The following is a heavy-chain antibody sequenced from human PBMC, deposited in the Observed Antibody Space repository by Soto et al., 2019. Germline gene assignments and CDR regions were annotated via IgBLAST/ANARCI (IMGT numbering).Heavy chain of an antibody. CDR2: IRSKAYSYAT. CDR3: LTSIREATRDFDY. Sequence: GGSLRLSCAASGFSFSGSTMYWVRQASGKGLEWVGRIRSKAYSYATAYGASLKGRFSIFRDDTKNTAYLQINSLKSEDTAVYYCLTSIREATRDFDYWGQGTLVTAPQ. CDR1: GFSFSGST. D-gene: IGHD5-12*01. J-gene: IGHJ4*02. V-gene: IGHV3-73*01.